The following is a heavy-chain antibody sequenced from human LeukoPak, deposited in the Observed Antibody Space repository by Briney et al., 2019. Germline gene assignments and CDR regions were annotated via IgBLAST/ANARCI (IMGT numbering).Heavy chain of an antibody. V-gene: IGHV4-59*01. CDR2: IYYSGST. CDR1: GGSISRYY. D-gene: IGHD3-22*01. CDR3: ARTSYDRSGYPKRGPFDY. J-gene: IGHJ4*02. Sequence: PSETLSLTCTVSGGSISRYYWSWIRQPPGKGLEWIGYIYYSGSTNYNPSLKSRVTISIDTSKNQFSLKLSSVTAADTAVHYCARTSYDRSGYPKRGPFDYWGQATLVTDSS.